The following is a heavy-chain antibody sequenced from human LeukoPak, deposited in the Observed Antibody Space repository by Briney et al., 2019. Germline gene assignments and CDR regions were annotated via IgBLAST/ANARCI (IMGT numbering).Heavy chain of an antibody. Sequence: KASETLSLTCTVSGASISSYYWSWIRQTPGKGLEWIGYIYYSGTTNYNPSFQRRVTISVDVSKNQFTMKLRSVAAADTAVYSCAREVYASGWNDYWGQGILVTVSS. D-gene: IGHD6-19*01. CDR1: GASISSYY. J-gene: IGHJ4*02. CDR2: IYYSGTT. V-gene: IGHV4-59*01. CDR3: AREVYASGWNDY.